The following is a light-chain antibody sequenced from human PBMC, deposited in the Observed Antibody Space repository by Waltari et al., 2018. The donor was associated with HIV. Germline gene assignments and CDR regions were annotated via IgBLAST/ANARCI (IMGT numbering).Light chain of an antibody. J-gene: IGLJ3*02. CDR3: SSYAGSNNQV. V-gene: IGLV2-8*01. CDR1: SSDIGGYDY. CDR2: EVT. Sequence: QSALTQPPSASGSPGQSVTISCTGTSSDIGGYDYVSWYQQHPGKVPKLMIYEVTKRPSGVPVRFSGSKSGNTASLTVSGLQAEDEADYYCSSYAGSNNQVFGGGTKLTVL.